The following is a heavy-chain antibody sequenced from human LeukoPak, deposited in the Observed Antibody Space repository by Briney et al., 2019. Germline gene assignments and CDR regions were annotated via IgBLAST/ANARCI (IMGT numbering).Heavy chain of an antibody. V-gene: IGHV3-21*01. D-gene: IGHD3-3*01. CDR3: ARDSSTTIFGVVLPDAGKYWFDP. CDR1: GFTFSSYS. J-gene: IGHJ5*02. CDR2: ISSSSTYI. Sequence: GESLRLSCAASGFTFSSYSMNWVRQAPGKGLEWVSSISSSSTYIHYADSVKGRFTISRDNAKNSLYLQMNSLRADDTAVYYCARDSSTTIFGVVLPDAGKYWFDPWGQGTLVTVSS.